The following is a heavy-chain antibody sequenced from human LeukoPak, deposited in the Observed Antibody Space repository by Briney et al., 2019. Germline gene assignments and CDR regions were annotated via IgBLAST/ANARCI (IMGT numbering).Heavy chain of an antibody. CDR2: IIPIFGTA. CDR1: GGTFSSYA. J-gene: IGHJ2*01. D-gene: IGHD3-22*01. Sequence: SVKVSCKASGGTFSSYAISWVRQAPGQGLEWMGGIIPIFGTANYAQKFQGRVTITADESTSTAYMELSSLRSEDTAVYYCAREKYDYYDSSGYWYFDLWGRGTLVTVSS. V-gene: IGHV1-69*13. CDR3: AREKYDYYDSSGYWYFDL.